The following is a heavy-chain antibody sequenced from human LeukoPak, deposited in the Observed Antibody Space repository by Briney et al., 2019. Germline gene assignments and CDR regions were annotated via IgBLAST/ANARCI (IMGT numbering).Heavy chain of an antibody. CDR3: ATALGYDSSGYLNY. CDR1: GYTFTSYG. D-gene: IGHD3-22*01. V-gene: IGHV1-18*01. Sequence: ASVKVSCKASGYTFTSYGISWVRQAPGQGLEWMGWINTYNGDTNYIQKFQGRVTMTEDTSTDTAYMELSSLRSEDTAVYYCATALGYDSSGYLNYWGQGTLVTVSS. CDR2: INTYNGDT. J-gene: IGHJ4*02.